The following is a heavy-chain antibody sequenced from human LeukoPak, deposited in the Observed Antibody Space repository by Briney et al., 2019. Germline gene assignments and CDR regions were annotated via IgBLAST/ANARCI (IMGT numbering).Heavy chain of an antibody. V-gene: IGHV3-48*01. CDR3: ARDRIGITMIVVVTDAFDI. Sequence: GGSLRLSCSASGFTFSSYEMNWVRQAPGKGLEWVSYISSSSSTIYYADSVKGRFTISRDNAKNSLYLQMNSLRAEDTAVYYCARDRIGITMIVVVTDAFDIWGQGTMVTVSS. J-gene: IGHJ3*02. CDR1: GFTFSSYE. CDR2: ISSSSSTI. D-gene: IGHD3-22*01.